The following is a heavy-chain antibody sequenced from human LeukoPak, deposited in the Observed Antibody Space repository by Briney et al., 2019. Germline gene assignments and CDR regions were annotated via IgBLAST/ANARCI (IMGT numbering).Heavy chain of an antibody. CDR3: ARDARRLDYGVQNDY. J-gene: IGHJ4*02. CDR1: GYTFTSYG. V-gene: IGHV1-18*01. Sequence: ASVEVSCKASGYTFTSYGISWVRQAPGQGLEWMGWISAYNGNTNYAQKLQGRVTMTTDTSTSTAYMELRSLRSDDTAVYYCARDARRLDYGVQNDYWGQGTLVTVSS. D-gene: IGHD4-17*01. CDR2: ISAYNGNT.